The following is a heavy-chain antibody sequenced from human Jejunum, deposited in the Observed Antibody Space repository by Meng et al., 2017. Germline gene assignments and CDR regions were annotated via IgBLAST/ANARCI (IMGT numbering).Heavy chain of an antibody. Sequence: QVLLQASAPGLVKPSGTLSLTCAVSGVSISSSHWWSWVRQPPGKGLEWIGEIFHGGSTNYNSSLKSRVSISVDKSKNQFSLELSSVTAADTAVYYCSNYVWGSRPTGVLSWGQGTLVTVSS. D-gene: IGHD3-16*01. CDR2: IFHGGST. CDR3: SNYVWGSRPTGVLS. V-gene: IGHV4-4*02. J-gene: IGHJ5*02. CDR1: GVSISSSHW.